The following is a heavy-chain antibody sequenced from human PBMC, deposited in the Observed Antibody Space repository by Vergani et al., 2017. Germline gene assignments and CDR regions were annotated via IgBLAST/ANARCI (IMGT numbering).Heavy chain of an antibody. D-gene: IGHD1-20*01. CDR1: GGSISSGGYY. V-gene: IGHV4-31*03. CDR3: AGGITGKGDLETAFDY. CDR2: IYYSGST. J-gene: IGHJ4*02. Sequence: QVQLQESGPGLVKPSQTLSLTCTVSGGSISSGGYYWSWIRQHPGKGLEWIGYIYYSGSTYYNPSLKSRVTISVDTSKNQFSLKLSSATAADTAVYYCAGGITGKGDLETAFDYWGQGTLVTVSS.